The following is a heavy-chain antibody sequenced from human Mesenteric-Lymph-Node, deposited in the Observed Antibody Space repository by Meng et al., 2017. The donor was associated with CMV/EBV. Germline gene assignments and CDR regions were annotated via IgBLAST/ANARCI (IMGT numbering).Heavy chain of an antibody. J-gene: IGHJ6*02. CDR3: AKDREIEVAATRGGFYYGMDV. Sequence: GGSLRLSCAASGFTFSSYAMHWVRQAPGKGLEWVAVICYDGSGQFYGDSVKGRFTISRDNFKNTLYLETNSLRAEDTAVYYCAKDREIEVAATRGGFYYGMDVWGQGTTVTVSS. D-gene: IGHD6-19*01. V-gene: IGHV3-33*06. CDR2: ICYDGSGQ. CDR1: GFTFSSYA.